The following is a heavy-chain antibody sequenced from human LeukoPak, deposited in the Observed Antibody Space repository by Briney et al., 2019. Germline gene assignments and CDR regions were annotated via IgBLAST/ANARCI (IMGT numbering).Heavy chain of an antibody. J-gene: IGHJ5*02. V-gene: IGHV4-39*07. Sequence: SETLSLTCTVSGGSIIGSSHYCGWIRQPPGKGLEWIGEINHSGSTNYNPSLKSRVTISVDTSKNQFSLKLSSVTAADTAVYYCARSAVPAAWNNWFDPWGQGTLVTVSS. D-gene: IGHD2-2*01. CDR2: INHSGST. CDR1: GGSIIGSSHY. CDR3: ARSAVPAAWNNWFDP.